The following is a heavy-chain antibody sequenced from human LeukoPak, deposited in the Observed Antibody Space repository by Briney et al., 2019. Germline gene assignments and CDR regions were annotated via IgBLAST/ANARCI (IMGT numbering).Heavy chain of an antibody. CDR2: IYYTGST. D-gene: IGHD2-21*02. Sequence: SETLSLTCTVSGGXISSSNYFWGWIRQPPGKGLEWLGSIYYTGSTYYNPSLKSRVTISVDTSKNQFSLKLTSVTAADTAVYYCARHGHHGDHDYWGQGTLVTVSS. J-gene: IGHJ4*02. CDR3: ARHGHHGDHDY. CDR1: GGXISSSNYF. V-gene: IGHV4-39*01.